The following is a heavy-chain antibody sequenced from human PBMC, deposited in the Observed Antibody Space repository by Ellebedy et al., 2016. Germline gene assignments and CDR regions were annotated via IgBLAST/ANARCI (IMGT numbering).Heavy chain of an antibody. CDR3: ANSRGRISVTRVRGASC. Sequence: GESLKISXAASGFTFASYAMSWVRQAPGKGLEWVSSINDSGDYTLYADSVKGRFTISRDNSKNTLFLQMNTLRAEDTAIYYCANSRGRISVTRVRGASCWGQGTLVTVSS. CDR1: GFTFASYA. CDR2: INDSGDYT. V-gene: IGHV3-23*01. J-gene: IGHJ4*02. D-gene: IGHD3-10*01.